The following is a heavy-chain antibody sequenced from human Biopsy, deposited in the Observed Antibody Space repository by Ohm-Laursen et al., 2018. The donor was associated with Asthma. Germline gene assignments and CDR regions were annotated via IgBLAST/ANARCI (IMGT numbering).Heavy chain of an antibody. V-gene: IGHV3-30*18. D-gene: IGHD5-12*01. CDR1: GFMFRSFG. J-gene: IGHJ4*02. CDR3: AKRRGYSGHDNDY. Sequence: RSLRLSCSASGFMFRSFGMHWVHQAPGKGLEWVAVISYDGNHKFYEDSVKGRFTISRDNSKNTLYLQMNSLRTEDTAVYYCAKRRGYSGHDNDYWGQGTLVTVSS. CDR2: ISYDGNHK.